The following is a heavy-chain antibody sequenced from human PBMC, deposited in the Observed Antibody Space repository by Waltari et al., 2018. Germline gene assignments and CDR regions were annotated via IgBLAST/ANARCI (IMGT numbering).Heavy chain of an antibody. CDR1: GFTFSSYA. J-gene: IGHJ4*02. D-gene: IGHD2-2*01. CDR2: ISGSGGTR. V-gene: IGHV3-23*01. Sequence: EVQLLESGGGLVQPGGSLRLSCAASGFTFSSYAMSWVRQAPGKGLGWGSVISGSGGTRYYADSVKGRFTISRDNSKNTLYLQMNSLRAEDTAIYYCAKRVAVPGSTYYFDYWGQGTLVTVSS. CDR3: AKRVAVPGSTYYFDY.